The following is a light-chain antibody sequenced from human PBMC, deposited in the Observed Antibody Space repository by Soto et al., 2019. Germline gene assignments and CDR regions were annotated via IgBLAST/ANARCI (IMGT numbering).Light chain of an antibody. CDR2: GNI. CDR3: QSYDSSLSGFWV. V-gene: IGLV1-40*01. CDR1: RSNIGAGYD. J-gene: IGLJ3*02. Sequence: QSVLTQSPSVSGAPGQRVTISCTGSRSNIGAGYDVHWYQQLPGTAPKLLMYGNINRPSGVPVRFSGSKSGTSASLTITGLQAEDEAEYYCQSYDSSLSGFWVFGGGTKLTVL.